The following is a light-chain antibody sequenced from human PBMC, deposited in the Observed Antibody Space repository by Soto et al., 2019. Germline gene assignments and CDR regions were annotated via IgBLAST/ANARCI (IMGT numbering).Light chain of an antibody. J-gene: IGLJ1*01. V-gene: IGLV2-14*03. CDR1: SRDVGGYNY. Sequence: QSALTQPASVSGSPGQSITISCTGTSRDVGGYNYVSWYQHHPGKAPKRMIHDVSNRPSGVSNRFSGSKSGNTASLTISGLQAEDEADYYCSSYIPNNSTYVVGTGTKVTVL. CDR3: SSYIPNNSTYV. CDR2: DVS.